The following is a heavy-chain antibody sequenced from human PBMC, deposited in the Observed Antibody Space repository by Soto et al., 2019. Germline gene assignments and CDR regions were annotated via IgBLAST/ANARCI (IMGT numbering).Heavy chain of an antibody. Sequence: QVQFVQSGAEVRKPGASVKVSCKASGYTFTDYDIGWVRQATGQGLEWMGWMNPNSANTGYAQKFQGRVTMTRDTSINTAYMERKSLTSDDTAVYYRAREIRDQLCSDFWGQGTLVTVSS. CDR3: AREIRDQLCSDF. V-gene: IGHV1-8*01. CDR2: MNPNSANT. D-gene: IGHD1-1*01. CDR1: GYTFTDYD. J-gene: IGHJ4*02.